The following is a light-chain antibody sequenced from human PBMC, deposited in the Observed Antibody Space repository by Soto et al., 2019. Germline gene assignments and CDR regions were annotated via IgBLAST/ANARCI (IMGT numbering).Light chain of an antibody. CDR2: DAS. CDR3: QQRSNWPPYT. J-gene: IGKJ2*01. CDR1: QSVSSY. Sequence: EIVLTQSPATLSLSPGERATLSCRASQSVSSYLDWYQQKPGQAPRLLIYDASNRATGIPARFSGSGSGTDFPITISSLAPADFAVYYCQQRSNWPPYTFGQGTKLEIK. V-gene: IGKV3-11*01.